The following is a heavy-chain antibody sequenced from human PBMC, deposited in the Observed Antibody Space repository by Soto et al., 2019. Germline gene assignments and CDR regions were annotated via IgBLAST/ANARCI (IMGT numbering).Heavy chain of an antibody. Sequence: GGSLRLSCAASGFTFSSYEMNWVRQAPGKGLEWVSYISSSGSTIYYADSVKGRFTISRDNAKNSLYLQMNSRRAEDTAVYHWARDSIILQRLDYWGQGTRVTVSS. CDR1: GFTFSSYE. J-gene: IGHJ4*02. V-gene: IGHV3-48*03. CDR3: ARDSIILQRLDY. D-gene: IGHD3-3*02. CDR2: ISSSGSTI.